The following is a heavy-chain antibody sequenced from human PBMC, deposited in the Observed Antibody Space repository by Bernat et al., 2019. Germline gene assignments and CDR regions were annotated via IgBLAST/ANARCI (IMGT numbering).Heavy chain of an antibody. CDR3: ARDRTTVRGNWFDP. CDR1: GFSFSSYA. V-gene: IGHV3-30*01. CDR2: ISYDGSNK. Sequence: QVQLVESGGGVVQPGRSLRLSCAASGFSFSSYAVHWVRQAPGKGLEWVAVISYDGSNKYYADSVKGRFTISRDNSKNTLYLQMNSLRAEDRAVYYCARDRTTVRGNWFDPWGQGTLVTVSS. J-gene: IGHJ5*02. D-gene: IGHD4-17*01.